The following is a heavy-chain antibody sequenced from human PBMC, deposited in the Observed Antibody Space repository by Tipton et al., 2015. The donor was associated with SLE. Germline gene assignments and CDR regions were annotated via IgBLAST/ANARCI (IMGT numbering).Heavy chain of an antibody. CDR1: GGSLSGYY. J-gene: IGHJ4*02. V-gene: IGHV4-34*01. CDR3: AGAVGTAAGLRDY. D-gene: IGHD6-13*01. Sequence: TLSLTCAVYGGSLSGYYWSWIRQSPRKGLEWIDDINHVGRTNYNPSLRSRATISIDTSKNQFSLKLSSVTAADAAIYYCAGAVGTAAGLRDYWGQGTLVTVSS. CDR2: INHVGRT.